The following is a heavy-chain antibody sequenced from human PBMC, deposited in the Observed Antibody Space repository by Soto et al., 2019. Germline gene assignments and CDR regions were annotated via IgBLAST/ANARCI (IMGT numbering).Heavy chain of an antibody. CDR2: IYYSGST. J-gene: IGHJ5*02. Sequence: QVQLQESGPGLVKPSQTLSLTCTVSGGSISSGDYYWSWIRQPPGKGLEWIGYIYYSGSTYYNPSLKSRVTISVDTSKNQFSLKLSSVTAADTAVYYCARELLWFGESSNWFDPWGQGTLVTVSS. V-gene: IGHV4-30-4*01. D-gene: IGHD3-10*01. CDR1: GGSISSGDYY. CDR3: ARELLWFGESSNWFDP.